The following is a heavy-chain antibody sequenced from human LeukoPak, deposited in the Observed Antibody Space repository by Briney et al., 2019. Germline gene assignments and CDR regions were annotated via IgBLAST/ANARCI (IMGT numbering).Heavy chain of an antibody. CDR1: GGSISTYY. J-gene: IGHJ6*02. V-gene: IGHV4-59*01. D-gene: IGHD1-26*01. CDR2: IYYSGNT. Sequence: PSETLSLTCTVSGGSISTYYWSWIRQPPGKGLEWIGYIYYSGNTNYNPSLRSRVTMSLDTSRNQFSLKLTSVTAADTAVYYCARDQCSGSSSYYYGMDVWGPGATVTVSS. CDR3: ARDQCSGSSSYYYGMDV.